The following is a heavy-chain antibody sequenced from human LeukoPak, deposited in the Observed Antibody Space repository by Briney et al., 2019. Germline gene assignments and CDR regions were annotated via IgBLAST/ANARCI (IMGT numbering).Heavy chain of an antibody. D-gene: IGHD2-15*01. Sequence: GASVKVSCKASGYTFTGYYMHWVRQAPGQGLEWMGWINPNSGGTNYAQKFQGRVTMTRDTSISTAYMDLSRLRSDDTAVYYCARVAIVVVIGIIGGSWFDPWGQGTLVTVSS. CDR1: GYTFTGYY. CDR2: INPNSGGT. V-gene: IGHV1-2*02. CDR3: ARVAIVVVIGIIGGSWFDP. J-gene: IGHJ5*02.